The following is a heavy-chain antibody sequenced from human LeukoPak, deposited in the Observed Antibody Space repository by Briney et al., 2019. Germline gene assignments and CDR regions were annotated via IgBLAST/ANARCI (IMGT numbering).Heavy chain of an antibody. J-gene: IGHJ3*01. CDR3: ARGGQGDGYSADEAFDF. Sequence: SQTLSLTCAISGDSVPSNSATWNWIRQSPSRGLEWLGRTYYRSKWYKYYAVSVKGRITINPDTSKNQFSLQLTSVTPEDTAVYYCARGGQGDGYSADEAFDFWGQGTMVTVSS. D-gene: IGHD5-24*01. CDR1: GDSVPSNSAT. CDR2: TYYRSKWYK. V-gene: IGHV6-1*01.